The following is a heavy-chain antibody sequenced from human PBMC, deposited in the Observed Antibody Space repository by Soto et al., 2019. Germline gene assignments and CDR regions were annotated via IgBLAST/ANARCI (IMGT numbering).Heavy chain of an antibody. CDR3: ARGEATYYDFWSPGYYFDY. Sequence: ASVKVSCKASGYTFTSYGISWVRQAPGQGLEWMGWISAYNGNTNYAQKLQGRVTMTTDTSTSTAYMELRSLRSDDTAVYYCARGEATYYDFWSPGYYFDYWGQGTLVTV. J-gene: IGHJ4*02. D-gene: IGHD3-3*01. V-gene: IGHV1-18*01. CDR1: GYTFTSYG. CDR2: ISAYNGNT.